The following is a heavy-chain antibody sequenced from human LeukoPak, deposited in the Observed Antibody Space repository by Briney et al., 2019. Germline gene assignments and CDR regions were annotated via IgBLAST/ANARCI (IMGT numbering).Heavy chain of an antibody. CDR3: ARDHIIAARLVYYYYGMDV. CDR1: GFTFSSYA. CDR2: ISYDGSNK. D-gene: IGHD6-6*01. V-gene: IGHV3-30*04. J-gene: IGHJ6*02. Sequence: GGSLRLSCAASGFTFSSYAMHWVRQAPGKGLEWVAVISYDGSNKYYADSVKGRFTISRDNSKNTLYLQMNSLRAEDTAVYSCARDHIIAARLVYYYYGMDVWGQGTTVTVSS.